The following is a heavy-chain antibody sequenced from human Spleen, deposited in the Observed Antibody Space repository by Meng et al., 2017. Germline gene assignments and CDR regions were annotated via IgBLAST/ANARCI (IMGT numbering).Heavy chain of an antibody. CDR1: GGSVSSGSYY. CDR2: IYYSGST. J-gene: IGHJ4*02. D-gene: IGHD7-27*01. V-gene: IGHV4-61*01. CDR3: ATVGMGLDS. Sequence: QVQLQESGPGPVRPSDTLSLTCTVSGGSVSSGSYYWSWIRQPPGKGLEWIGYIYYSGSTHYNPSLKSRVTISVDTSKNQFSLKLNSVTAADTAVYYCATVGMGLDSWGQGILVTVSS.